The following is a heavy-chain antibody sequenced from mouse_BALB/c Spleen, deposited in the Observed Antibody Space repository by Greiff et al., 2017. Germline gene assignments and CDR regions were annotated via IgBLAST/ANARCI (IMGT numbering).Heavy chain of an antibody. V-gene: IGHV6-6*02. CDR3: TTVAY. J-gene: IGHJ3*01. Sequence: EVKLMESGGGLVQPGGSMKLSCVASGFTFSNYWMNWVRQSPEKGLEWVAEIRLKSNNYATHYAESVKGRFTISRDDSKSSVYLQMNNLRAEDTGIYYCTTVAYWGQGTLVTVSA. CDR1: GFTFSNYW. CDR2: IRLKSNNYAT.